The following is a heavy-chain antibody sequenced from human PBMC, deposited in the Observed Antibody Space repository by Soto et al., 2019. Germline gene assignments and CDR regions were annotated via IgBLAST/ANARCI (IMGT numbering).Heavy chain of an antibody. CDR1: GFTFSSYD. CDR3: VRSGTAPLLRHNWFDP. Sequence: EVQLVESGGGLVKPGGSLRLSCAASGFTFSSYDMNWVRQAPGKGLEYVSSITTSGSYIYYGDSVRGRFTISRDNAKNSLLLQMDSLRAEDTAVYCCVRSGTAPLLRHNWFDPWGEGTLVTVSS. D-gene: IGHD1-1*01. J-gene: IGHJ5*02. V-gene: IGHV3-21*01. CDR2: ITTSGSYI.